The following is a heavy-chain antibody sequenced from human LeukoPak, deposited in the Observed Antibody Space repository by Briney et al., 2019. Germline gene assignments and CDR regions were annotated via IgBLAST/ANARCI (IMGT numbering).Heavy chain of an antibody. Sequence: GGSLRLSCAASGFTFSSYWMHWVRQAPGKGLVWVSRINSDGSSTSYADSVKGRFTISRDNAKNTLYLQMNSLRAEDTAVYYCARDRGGRAVPAANFDYWGQGTPGHRLL. CDR2: INSDGSST. J-gene: IGHJ4*02. V-gene: IGHV3-74*01. CDR3: ARDRGGRAVPAANFDY. D-gene: IGHD2-2*01. CDR1: GFTFSSYW.